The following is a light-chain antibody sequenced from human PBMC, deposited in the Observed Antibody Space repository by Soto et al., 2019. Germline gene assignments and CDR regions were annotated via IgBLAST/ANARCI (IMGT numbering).Light chain of an antibody. J-gene: IGLJ2*01. CDR1: ISDIGGYNF. V-gene: IGLV2-14*01. Sequence: QSALTQPASVSGSPGQSITISCTGTISDIGGYNFISWYQHHPGKAPKLVIYDVNNRPSGISYRFSGSKSGNTASLTISGLQAEDEADYYCASYTGSTNLVFGGGTKVTVL. CDR2: DVN. CDR3: ASYTGSTNLV.